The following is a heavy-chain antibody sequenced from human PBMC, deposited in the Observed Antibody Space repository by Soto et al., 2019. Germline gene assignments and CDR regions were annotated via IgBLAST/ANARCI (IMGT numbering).Heavy chain of an antibody. CDR3: ARGRSVIDHDDFEY. V-gene: IGHV3-30-3*01. CDR2: MSFDGNSK. Sequence: GGSLRLSCAASGSTFSSYSMHWVRQAPGKGLEWVAAMSFDGNSKYFADSVKGRFTISRDNSKNTLSLQMNSLGADDSAVYYCARGRSVIDHDDFEYWGQGTLVTVS. D-gene: IGHD2-21*01. CDR1: GSTFSSYS. J-gene: IGHJ4*02.